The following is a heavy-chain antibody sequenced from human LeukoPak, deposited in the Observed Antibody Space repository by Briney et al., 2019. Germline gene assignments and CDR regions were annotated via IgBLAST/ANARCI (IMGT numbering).Heavy chain of an antibody. D-gene: IGHD6-19*01. CDR2: MNPNSGNT. J-gene: IGHJ5*02. CDR3: ARVRIAVVWFDP. V-gene: IGHV1-8*01. Sequence: ASVKVSCKASGYTFTSYDINWVRQATGQGLEWMGWMNPNSGNTGYAQKFQGRVTMTRNTSISTAYMGLSSLRAEDTAVYYCARVRIAVVWFDPWGQGTLVTVSS. CDR1: GYTFTSYD.